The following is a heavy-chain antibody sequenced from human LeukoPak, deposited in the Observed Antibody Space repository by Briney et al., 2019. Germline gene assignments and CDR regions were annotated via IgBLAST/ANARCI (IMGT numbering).Heavy chain of an antibody. CDR3: AREKNLGT. J-gene: IGHJ4*02. D-gene: IGHD1-14*01. CDR1: GFTFGSYW. V-gene: IGHV3-7*05. CDR2: IKEDGSDK. Sequence: GGSLRLSCAASGFTFGSYWMSWVRQAPGKRLEWVATIKEDGSDKCYVDSVKGRFTISRDNVKNSVYLQMNSLRAEDTAVYYCAREKNLGTWGQGTLVTVSS.